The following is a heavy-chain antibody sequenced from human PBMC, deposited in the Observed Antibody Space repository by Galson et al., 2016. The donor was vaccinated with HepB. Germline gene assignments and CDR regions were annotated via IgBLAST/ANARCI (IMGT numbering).Heavy chain of an antibody. CDR1: GFTFSSYG. Sequence: SLRLSCAASGFTFSSYGMHWVRQAPGKGLEWVAVISYDGSNKYYADSVKGRFTISRDNAKNTLYLQMNSLRAEDTAVYYCARLHTGWDYYFDYWGQGALVTVSS. CDR2: ISYDGSNK. D-gene: IGHD1-26*01. J-gene: IGHJ4*02. V-gene: IGHV3-30*03. CDR3: ARLHTGWDYYFDY.